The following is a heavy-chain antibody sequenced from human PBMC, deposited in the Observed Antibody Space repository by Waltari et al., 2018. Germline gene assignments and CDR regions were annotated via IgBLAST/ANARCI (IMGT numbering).Heavy chain of an antibody. CDR3: ARHCPVEMATITRWFDP. CDR2: INHSGST. CDR1: GGSFSGSY. J-gene: IGHJ5*02. D-gene: IGHD5-12*01. V-gene: IGHV4-34*01. Sequence: QVQLQQWGAGLLKPSETLSLTCAVYGGSFSGSYWSWLRQPPGQGLEWLGEINHSGSTNYNPSFKSRVTISLDTSKNQFSLKLTSVTAADTAVYYCARHCPVEMATITRWFDPWGQGTLVTVSS.